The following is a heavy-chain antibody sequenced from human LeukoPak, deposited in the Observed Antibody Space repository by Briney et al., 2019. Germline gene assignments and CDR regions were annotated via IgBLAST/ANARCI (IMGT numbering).Heavy chain of an antibody. CDR2: ISSSGSYI. CDR3: ARDLMGYNYFYMDV. Sequence: GGSLRLSCAASGFTFSSYEMNWVRQAPGKGLEWVSYISSSGSYIYYADSVKGRFTISRDNAKNSLSLQMNSLRAEDTAVYYCARDLMGYNYFYMDVWGKGTTVTVSS. V-gene: IGHV3-21*05. J-gene: IGHJ6*03. D-gene: IGHD3-16*02. CDR1: GFTFSSYE.